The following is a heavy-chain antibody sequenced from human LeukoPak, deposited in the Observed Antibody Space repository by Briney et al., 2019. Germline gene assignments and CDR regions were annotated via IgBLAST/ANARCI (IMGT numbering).Heavy chain of an antibody. CDR1: GGSFSTGGYY. CDR2: IYYSGNT. Sequence: SQTLSLTCTVSGGSFSTGGYYWSWIRQHPGKGLEWIGYIYYSGNTYYNPSLKSRVTISIYTTKNQFSLKLSSVTAADTAVYYCAGLGASGNGYLSWFDPWGQGTLVTVSS. J-gene: IGHJ5*02. V-gene: IGHV4-31*03. D-gene: IGHD3-22*01. CDR3: AGLGASGNGYLSWFDP.